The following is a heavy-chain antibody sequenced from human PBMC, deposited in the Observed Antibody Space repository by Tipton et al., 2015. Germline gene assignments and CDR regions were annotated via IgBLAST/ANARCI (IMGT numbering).Heavy chain of an antibody. CDR3: ARLGRQQTFDQ. Sequence: QVQLVQSGAEVKKPGASVKVSCKASGGTFTNYAFSWVRQAPGQGLDWMGGIIPVLGTANYAQKFQGRVTIISDESTSTVYMEVTSLRSEDTAVYYCARLGRQQTFDQWGQGTLVTVSS. CDR2: IIPVLGTA. D-gene: IGHD3-16*01. CDR1: GGTFTNYA. V-gene: IGHV1-69*01. J-gene: IGHJ4*02.